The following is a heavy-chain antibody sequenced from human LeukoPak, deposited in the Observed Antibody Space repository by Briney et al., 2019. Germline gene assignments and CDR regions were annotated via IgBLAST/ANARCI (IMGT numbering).Heavy chain of an antibody. CDR3: ARGRVPWGAFDT. CDR2: INHSGST. Sequence: SETLSLTCAVYGGSFSGYYWSWIRQPPGKGLEWIGEINHSGSTNYNPSLKSRVTISVDTSKNQFSLKLSSVTAADTAVYYCARGRVPWGAFDTWGQGTMVTVSS. CDR1: GGSFSGYY. V-gene: IGHV4-34*01. D-gene: IGHD3-16*01. J-gene: IGHJ3*02.